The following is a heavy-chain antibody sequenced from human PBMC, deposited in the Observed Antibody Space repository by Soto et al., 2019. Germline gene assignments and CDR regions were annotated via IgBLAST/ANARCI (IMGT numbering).Heavy chain of an antibody. CDR2: MNPNSGNT. Sequence: ASVKVSCNASGYTFTSYDINWVRQATGQGLEWMGWMNPNSGNTGYAQKFQGRVTMTRNTSISTAYMELSSLRSEDTAVYYCGRDISWTIQFLQHQMGVWGKGNNVT. J-gene: IGHJ6*01. V-gene: IGHV1-8*01. CDR1: GYTFTSYD. D-gene: IGHD1-1*01. CDR3: GRDISWTIQFLQHQMGV.